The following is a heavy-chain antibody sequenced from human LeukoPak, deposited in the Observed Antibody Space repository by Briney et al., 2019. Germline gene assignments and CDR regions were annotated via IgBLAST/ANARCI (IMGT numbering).Heavy chain of an antibody. J-gene: IGHJ5*02. CDR1: GGSIXXXXYY. CDR2: IYYSGST. D-gene: IGHD3-3*01. Sequence: KPSETXXPTCTVSGGSIXXXXYYXGXIXXPXGXGLXWXXSIYYSGSTYYNPSLKSRVTISVDTSKNQFSLKLSSVTAADTAVYYCARPGMYYDFWSGHNNWFDPWGQGTLVTVSS. CDR3: ARPGMYYDFWSGHNNWFDP. V-gene: IGHV4-39*07.